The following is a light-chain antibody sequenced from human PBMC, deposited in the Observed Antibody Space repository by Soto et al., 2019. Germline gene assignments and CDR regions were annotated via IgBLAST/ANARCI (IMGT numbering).Light chain of an antibody. CDR3: QQRSNWPPYT. CDR2: DAS. V-gene: IGKV3-11*01. Sequence: EIVLTQSPATLSLSPGERATLSCRASQSVSSYLAWYQQKPGQAARLLIYDASNRSTGIPARFSGSGSGTDFTLTISSLEPEDCAVYYCQQRSNWPPYTFGQGTKLEIK. CDR1: QSVSSY. J-gene: IGKJ2*01.